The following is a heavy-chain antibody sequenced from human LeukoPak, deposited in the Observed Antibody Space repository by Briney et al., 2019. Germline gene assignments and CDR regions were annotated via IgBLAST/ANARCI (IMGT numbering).Heavy chain of an antibody. Sequence: ASVKVSCKASGYTFTSYGISWVRQAPGQGLEWMGWISAYNGNTNYAQKLQGRVTMTRDTSISTAYMELSRLRSDDTAVYYCARAAHQYDSFDYWGQGTLVTVSS. CDR1: GYTFTSYG. CDR3: ARAAHQYDSFDY. V-gene: IGHV1-18*01. CDR2: ISAYNGNT. J-gene: IGHJ4*02.